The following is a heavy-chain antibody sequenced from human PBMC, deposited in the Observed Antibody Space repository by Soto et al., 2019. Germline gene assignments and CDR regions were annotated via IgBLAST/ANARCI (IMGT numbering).Heavy chain of an antibody. V-gene: IGHV4-59*12. CDR2: IYYSGST. D-gene: IGHD1-26*01. J-gene: IGHJ6*02. CDR1: GGSISSYY. CDR3: AKDEVGAVYYYYYGMDV. Sequence: SETLSLTCTVSGGSISSYYWSWIRQPPGKGLEWIGYIYYSGSTNYNPSLKSRVTISVDTSKNTLYLQMNSLRAEDTAVYYCAKDEVGAVYYYYYGMDVWGQGTTVTVSS.